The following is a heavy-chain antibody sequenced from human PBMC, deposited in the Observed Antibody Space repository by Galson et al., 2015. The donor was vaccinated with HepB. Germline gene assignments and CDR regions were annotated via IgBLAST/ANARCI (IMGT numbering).Heavy chain of an antibody. CDR3: ATFEGYQLLSFDY. CDR1: GGTFSSYA. J-gene: IGHJ4*02. CDR2: IIPIFGTA. Sequence: SVKVSCKASGGTFSSYAISWVRQAPGQGLEWMGGIIPIFGTANHAQKFQGRVTMTEDTSTDTAYMELSSLRSEDTAVYYCATFEGYQLLSFDYWGQGTLVTVSS. D-gene: IGHD2-2*01. V-gene: IGHV1-69*06.